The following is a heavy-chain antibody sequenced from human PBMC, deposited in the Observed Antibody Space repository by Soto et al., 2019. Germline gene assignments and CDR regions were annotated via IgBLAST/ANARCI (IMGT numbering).Heavy chain of an antibody. D-gene: IGHD3-3*01. Sequence: PTQTLTLTCAFSGFSLSTSGMCVSWVRQPPGKALEWLALIDWDDDKYYSTSLKTRLTISKDTSKNQVVLTMTNMDPVDTATYCCARTGDFWSGYWRNYYGMDVWGQGTTVTVAS. CDR2: IDWDDDK. CDR3: ARTGDFWSGYWRNYYGMDV. CDR1: GFSLSTSGMC. J-gene: IGHJ6*02. V-gene: IGHV2-70*20.